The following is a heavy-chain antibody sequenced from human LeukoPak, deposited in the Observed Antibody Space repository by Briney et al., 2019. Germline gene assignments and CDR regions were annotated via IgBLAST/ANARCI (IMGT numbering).Heavy chain of an antibody. J-gene: IGHJ4*02. Sequence: PSETLSLTCTLPGVSISSYNWSWICQPPGKGLEWIGYIYYSGTPNYNPTLKSRVTMSVDTSKNQFSLKLSSVTAADTAVYYCARHGRSYAFDFWGQGTLVTVSS. CDR1: GVSISSYN. CDR3: ARHGRSYAFDF. CDR2: IYYSGTP. D-gene: IGHD3-16*01. V-gene: IGHV4-59*08.